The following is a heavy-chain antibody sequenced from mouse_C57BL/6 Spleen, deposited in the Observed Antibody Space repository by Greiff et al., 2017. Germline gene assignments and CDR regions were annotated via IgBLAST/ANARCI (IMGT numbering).Heavy chain of an antibody. D-gene: IGHD4-1*01. CDR3: ASRHLTPFAY. CDR1: GYAFRSSW. J-gene: IGHJ3*01. V-gene: IGHV1-80*01. Sequence: QVQLQQSGAELVKPGASVKISCKASGYAFRSSWMNWVKQRPGKGLEWIGQIYPGDGDTTYNGKFKGKATLTADKSSNTAYMQLSSLTSEDSAVYFCASRHLTPFAYWGQGTLVTVSA. CDR2: IYPGDGDT.